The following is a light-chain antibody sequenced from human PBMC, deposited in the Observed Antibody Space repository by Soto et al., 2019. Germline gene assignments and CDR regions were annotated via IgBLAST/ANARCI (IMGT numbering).Light chain of an antibody. CDR3: SSYTDRKHLV. CDR1: SSDIGGYNS. J-gene: IGLJ1*01. V-gene: IGLV2-8*01. CDR2: DVT. Sequence: QSVLTQSPSASGSPGQSVTISCTGTSSDIGGYNSVSWYQQHPGKARKVMIYDVTKRPSGVPDRFSGSKSGNTASLTDSALQAEDEADYYCSSYTDRKHLVFGTGTKVTVL.